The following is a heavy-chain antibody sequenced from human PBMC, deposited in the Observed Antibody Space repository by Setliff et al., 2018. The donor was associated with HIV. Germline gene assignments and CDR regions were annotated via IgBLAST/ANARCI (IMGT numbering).Heavy chain of an antibody. CDR3: ARDAPPRVGKLELRLGAFDI. CDR2: IYYSGST. D-gene: IGHD1-7*01. J-gene: IGHJ3*02. CDR1: GGSISSYY. V-gene: IGHV4-59*12. Sequence: PSETLSLTCTVSGGSISSYYWSWIRQPPGKGLEWIGYIYYSGSTNYNPSLESRVAMSVDTSKQQFSLKLSSATAADTAVYYCARDAPPRVGKLELRLGAFDIWGQGTMVTVSS.